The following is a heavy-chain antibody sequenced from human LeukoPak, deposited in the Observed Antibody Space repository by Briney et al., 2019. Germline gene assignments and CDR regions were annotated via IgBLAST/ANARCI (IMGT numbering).Heavy chain of an antibody. Sequence: PRASVKVSCKASGYTFTSYGISWVRQAPGQGLEWMGWISAYNGNTNYAQKLQGRVTMTTDTSTSTPYMELRSLRSDDTAVYYCAREGPTIFGVVNRFDPWGQGTLVTVSS. J-gene: IGHJ5*02. D-gene: IGHD3-3*01. CDR2: ISAYNGNT. V-gene: IGHV1-18*01. CDR1: GYTFTSYG. CDR3: AREGPTIFGVVNRFDP.